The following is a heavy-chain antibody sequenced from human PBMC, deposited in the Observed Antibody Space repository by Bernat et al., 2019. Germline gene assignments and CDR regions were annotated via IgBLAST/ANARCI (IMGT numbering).Heavy chain of an antibody. CDR2: INPNSGGT. V-gene: IGHV1-2*04. CDR3: ASLYLLPCAGCDAFDI. Sequence: QVQLVQSGAEVKKPGASVKVSCKASGYTFTGYYMHWVRQAPGQGLEWMGWINPNSGGTNYAQKFQGWVTMTRDTSISTAYMELSRLRSDDTAVYYCASLYLLPCAGCDAFDIWGQGTMVTVSS. CDR1: GYTFTGYY. J-gene: IGHJ3*02. D-gene: IGHD2-8*02.